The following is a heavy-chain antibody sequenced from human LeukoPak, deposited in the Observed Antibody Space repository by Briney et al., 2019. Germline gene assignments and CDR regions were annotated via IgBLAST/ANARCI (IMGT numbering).Heavy chain of an antibody. V-gene: IGHV3-23*01. J-gene: IGHJ4*02. CDR1: GFTFRNYA. CDR3: AKPSSIVIVPTALQRSLDY. D-gene: IGHD2/OR15-2a*01. Sequence: VGSLRLSCTASGFTFRNYATTWVRQAPGKGLEWFSTISGSGGTTYYADSAKGRLSISRDNSKNTLSLQMNSLRAEDTAVYYCAKPSSIVIVPTALQRSLDYWGQGALVTVSS. CDR2: ISGSGGTT.